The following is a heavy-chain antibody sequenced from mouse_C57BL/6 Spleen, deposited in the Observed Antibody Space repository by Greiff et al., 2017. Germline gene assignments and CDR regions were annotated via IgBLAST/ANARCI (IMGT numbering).Heavy chain of an antibody. D-gene: IGHD1-1*01. CDR1: GYTFTSYW. CDR3: ARRPVVASDYAMDY. CDR2: IHPNSGST. J-gene: IGHJ4*01. Sequence: QVQLKESGAELVKPGASVKLSCKASGYTFTSYWMHWVKQRPGQGLEWIGMIHPNSGSTNYNEKFKSKATLTVDKSSSTAYMQLSSLTSEDSAVYYCARRPVVASDYAMDYWGQGTSVTVSS. V-gene: IGHV1-64*01.